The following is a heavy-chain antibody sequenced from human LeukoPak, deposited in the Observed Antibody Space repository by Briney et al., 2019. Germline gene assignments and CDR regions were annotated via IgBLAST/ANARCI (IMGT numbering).Heavy chain of an antibody. J-gene: IGHJ6*02. Sequence: ASVKVSCKASGYTFTGCYMHWVRQAPGQGLEWMGWINPNSGGTNYAQKFQGRVTMTRDTSISTAYMELSRLRSDDTAVYYCARDPVTMVRGVIVDYGMDVWGQGTTVTVSS. CDR1: GYTFTGCY. CDR3: ARDPVTMVRGVIVDYGMDV. V-gene: IGHV1-2*02. D-gene: IGHD3-10*01. CDR2: INPNSGGT.